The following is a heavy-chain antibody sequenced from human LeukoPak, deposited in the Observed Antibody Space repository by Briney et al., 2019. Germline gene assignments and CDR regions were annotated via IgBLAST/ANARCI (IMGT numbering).Heavy chain of an antibody. J-gene: IGHJ4*02. CDR2: MNPNSLNT. CDR1: GYTFSSFD. V-gene: IGHV1-8*01. D-gene: IGHD2-2*01. CDR3: ARGIRNQLLSEY. Sequence: ASVKVSCKASGYTFSSFDVIWVRQATGQGLAWIGWMNPNSLNTGYAQKFRGRVTMTGDTSISTAYMELSSLISEDTAVYYCARGIRNQLLSEYWGQGSLVTVSS.